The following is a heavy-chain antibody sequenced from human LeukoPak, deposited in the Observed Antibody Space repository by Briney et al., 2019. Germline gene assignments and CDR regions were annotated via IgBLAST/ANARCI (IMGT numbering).Heavy chain of an antibody. J-gene: IGHJ6*02. V-gene: IGHV3-48*04. Sequence: PGGSLRLSCAASGFTFSSYSMNWVRQAPGKGLGWVSYISSSSSTIYYADSVKGRFTISRDNAKNSLYLQMNSLRAEDTAVYYCARPDTAMIYYYYGMDVWGQGTTVTVSS. CDR2: ISSSSSTI. CDR1: GFTFSSYS. D-gene: IGHD5-18*01. CDR3: ARPDTAMIYYYYGMDV.